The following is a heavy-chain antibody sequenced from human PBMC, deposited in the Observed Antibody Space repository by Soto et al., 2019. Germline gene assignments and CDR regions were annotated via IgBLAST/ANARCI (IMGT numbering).Heavy chain of an antibody. Sequence: PGGSLRLSCAASGFTFSSYGMHWVRQAPGKGLEWVAVIWYDGSNKYYADSVKGRFTISRDNSKNTLYLQMNSLRAEDTAVYYCARESDSSGYYLPFDPWGQGTLVTVSS. J-gene: IGHJ5*02. V-gene: IGHV3-33*01. CDR1: GFTFSSYG. CDR2: IWYDGSNK. CDR3: ARESDSSGYYLPFDP. D-gene: IGHD3-22*01.